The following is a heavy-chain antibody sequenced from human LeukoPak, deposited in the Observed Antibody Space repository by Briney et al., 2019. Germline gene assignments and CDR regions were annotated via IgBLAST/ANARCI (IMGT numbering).Heavy chain of an antibody. CDR3: ARGGYSYGLYYFDY. CDR2: ISYDGSNK. Sequence: GGSLRLSCAASGFTFSSYAMHWVRQAPGKGLEWVAVISYDGSNKYYADSVKGRFTISRDNAKNSLYLQMNSLRAEDTAVYYCARGGYSYGLYYFDYWGQGTLVTVPS. J-gene: IGHJ4*02. V-gene: IGHV3-30*04. CDR1: GFTFSSYA. D-gene: IGHD5-18*01.